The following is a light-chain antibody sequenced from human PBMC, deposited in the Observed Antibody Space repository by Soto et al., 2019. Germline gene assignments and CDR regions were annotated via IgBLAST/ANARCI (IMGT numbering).Light chain of an antibody. Sequence: DVQMTQSPSTLSASVGARVTITCRASQSVTSWLAWYQQKPGKAPKVLIYDASSLGSGIPSRFSGSGSGTEFTLTISSPHPDDFATYYCHHYNSYPGTFGQGTKLEIK. CDR2: DAS. CDR3: HHYNSYPGT. V-gene: IGKV1-5*01. J-gene: IGKJ1*01. CDR1: QSVTSW.